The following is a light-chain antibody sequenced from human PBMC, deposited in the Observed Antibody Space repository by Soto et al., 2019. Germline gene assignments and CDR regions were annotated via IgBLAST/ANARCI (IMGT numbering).Light chain of an antibody. V-gene: IGLV2-14*01. J-gene: IGLJ1*01. CDR1: TSDVGGYNS. Sequence: SVVTHPASLSGSPGQSITISCTGTTSDVGGYNSVSWYQQHPGKAPTLIIYAVSDRPSGISNRFSGSKSGNTASLTISGLQDEDEADYYCSSYTTHSPLNVLGSGTKVTVL. CDR3: SSYTTHSPLNV. CDR2: AVS.